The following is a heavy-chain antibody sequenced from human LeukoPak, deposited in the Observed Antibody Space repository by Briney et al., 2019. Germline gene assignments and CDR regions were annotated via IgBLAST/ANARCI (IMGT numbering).Heavy chain of an antibody. V-gene: IGHV3-30*02. CDR3: AKGSHYDFWSPPADYFDY. CDR1: GFTFITSG. D-gene: IGHD3-3*01. J-gene: IGHJ4*02. Sequence: GGSLRLSCAASGFTFITSGMHWVRQAPGKGLEWVAVIWADGSQKYYADSVKGRFTISKDNAKDTLYLQMNSLRAEDMALYYCAKGSHYDFWSPPADYFDYWGQGTLVTVSS. CDR2: IWADGSQK.